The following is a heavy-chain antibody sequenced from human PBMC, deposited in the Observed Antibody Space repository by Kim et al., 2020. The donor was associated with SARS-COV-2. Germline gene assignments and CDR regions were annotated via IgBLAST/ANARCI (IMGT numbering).Heavy chain of an antibody. J-gene: IGHJ6*02. CDR3: ARLWPDDFWSGYYGMDV. V-gene: IGHV4-39*01. Sequence: LKSRVTISVDTSKNQFSLKLSSVTAADTAVYYCARLWPDDFWSGYYGMDVWGQGTTVTVSS. D-gene: IGHD3-3*01.